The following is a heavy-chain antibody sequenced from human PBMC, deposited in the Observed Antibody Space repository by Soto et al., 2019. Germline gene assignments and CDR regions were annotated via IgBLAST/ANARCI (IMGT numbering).Heavy chain of an antibody. CDR1: GFSVSTSH. CDR2: IYSGGAT. V-gene: IGHV3-53*01. CDR3: ARVGPYDSGSYMLRYNWFDP. J-gene: IGHJ5*02. Sequence: EVQLVDSGGGLIQPGGSLRLSCAAAGFSVSTSHMNWVRQTPGKGLEWVSVIYSGGATYYAASVKGRFTISRDKSKNTVYLQMNSLRAEDTAVYYCARVGPYDSGSYMLRYNWFDPWGQGTRVTVSS. D-gene: IGHD3-10*01.